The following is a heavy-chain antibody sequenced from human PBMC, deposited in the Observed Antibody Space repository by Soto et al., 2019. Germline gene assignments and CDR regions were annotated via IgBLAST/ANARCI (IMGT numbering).Heavy chain of an antibody. CDR3: ARGDYYDSSGYQDVDY. D-gene: IGHD3-22*01. V-gene: IGHV3-33*08. CDR2: IWYDGSNK. CDR1: GFTFSTYS. Sequence: GGSLRLSCAASGFTFSTYSMNWVRQAPGKGLEWVAVIWYDGSNKYYADSVKGRFTISRDNSKNTLYLQMNSLRAEDTAVYYSARGDYYDSSGYQDVDYWGQGTLVTVSS. J-gene: IGHJ4*02.